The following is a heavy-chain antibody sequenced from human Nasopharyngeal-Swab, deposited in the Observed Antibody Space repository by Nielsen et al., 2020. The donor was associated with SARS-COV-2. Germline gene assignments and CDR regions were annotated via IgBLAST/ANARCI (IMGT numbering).Heavy chain of an antibody. J-gene: IGHJ4*02. V-gene: IGHV3-23*01. CDR2: ISASGGST. CDR1: GFTFSSYA. D-gene: IGHD6-19*01. CDR3: AKTSARIGYSSGWGPDY. Sequence: GESLKISCAASGFTFSSYAMSWVRQAPGKGLEWVSGISASGGSTYSADSVKGRFTISRDNSKNTLYLQTNSLRADDTAVYYCAKTSARIGYSSGWGPDYWGQGTLVTVSS.